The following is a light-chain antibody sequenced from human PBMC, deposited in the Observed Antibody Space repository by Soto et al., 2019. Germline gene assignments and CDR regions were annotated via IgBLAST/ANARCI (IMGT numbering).Light chain of an antibody. CDR2: DAS. V-gene: IGKV3-11*01. CDR3: QPRSNWPPYT. CDR1: QSVSSY. Sequence: EIVLTQSPATLSLSPGERATLSCRASQSVSSYLAWYQQKPGQAPRLLIYDASNRATGIPARFSGSRSGTDFTLAISSLEPEDFAVYYCQPRSNWPPYTYGEGTKLEI. J-gene: IGKJ2*01.